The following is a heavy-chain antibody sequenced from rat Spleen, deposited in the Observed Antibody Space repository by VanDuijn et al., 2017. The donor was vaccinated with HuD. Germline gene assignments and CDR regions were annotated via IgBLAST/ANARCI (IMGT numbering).Heavy chain of an antibody. Sequence: EVQLQESGPGLVKPSQSLSLTCSVTGYSITSAYRWNWIRKFPGNKLEWMGYINSAGNTNYNPSLKSRISISRDQSKNQFFLQVNSLSTEDTATYYCSTVLQGRGFAYWGQGTLVTVSS. D-gene: IGHD1-1*01. J-gene: IGHJ3*01. CDR2: INSAGNT. CDR3: STVLQGRGFAY. CDR1: GYSITSAYR. V-gene: IGHV3-3*01.